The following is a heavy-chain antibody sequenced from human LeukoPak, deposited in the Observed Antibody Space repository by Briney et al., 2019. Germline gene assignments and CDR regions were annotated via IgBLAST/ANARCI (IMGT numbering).Heavy chain of an antibody. V-gene: IGHV4-30-2*01. CDR2: IYHSGST. Sequence: SQTLSLTCAVSGGSISSGGYSWSWIRQPPGKGLEWIGYIYHSGSTYYNPSLKSRVTISVDRSKNQFSLKLSSVTAADTAVYYCARDRTLDIWGQGTMVTVSS. D-gene: IGHD1-1*01. CDR1: GGSISSGGYS. J-gene: IGHJ3*02. CDR3: ARDRTLDI.